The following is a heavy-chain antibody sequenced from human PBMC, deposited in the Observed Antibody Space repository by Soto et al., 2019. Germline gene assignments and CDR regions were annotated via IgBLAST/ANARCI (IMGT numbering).Heavy chain of an antibody. CDR2: IYSGDSDI. Sequence: GESLKISCNGSGYRFTSYWVGWVRQIPGKGQEWMGIIYSGDSDIRYSPSFQGQVTISADKSISTAYLQWSSLKASDTAMYYCARQPYYYDSSGYLYYFDYWGRGTLVTVSS. CDR1: GYRFTSYW. J-gene: IGHJ4*02. CDR3: ARQPYYYDSSGYLYYFDY. V-gene: IGHV5-51*01. D-gene: IGHD3-22*01.